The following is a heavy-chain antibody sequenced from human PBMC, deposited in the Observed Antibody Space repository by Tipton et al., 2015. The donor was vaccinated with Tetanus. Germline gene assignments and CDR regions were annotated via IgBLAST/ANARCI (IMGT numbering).Heavy chain of an antibody. CDR2: IDPNSGGT. V-gene: IGHV1-2*02. CDR1: GYTFTGYY. J-gene: IGHJ6*02. Sequence: QLVQSGAEMKKPGASVKVSCKASGYTFTGYYIYWVRQAPGQGLEWMGWIDPNSGGTVYAQKFQGRVPMTRDTSISTVYMGLRSLRFDDTAVYYCARDRGDYIYYGMDVWGPGTTVTVS. D-gene: IGHD3-22*01. CDR3: ARDRGDYIYYGMDV.